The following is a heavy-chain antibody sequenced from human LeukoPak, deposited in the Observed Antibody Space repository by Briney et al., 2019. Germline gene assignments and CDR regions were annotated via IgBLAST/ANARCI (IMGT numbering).Heavy chain of an antibody. CDR1: GYTISSGYY. CDR2: FYYRGNT. CDR3: ARGTGNYADY. V-gene: IGHV4-38-2*02. J-gene: IGHJ4*02. D-gene: IGHD6-13*01. Sequence: SETLSLTCTVSGYTISSGYYWGWIRQTPGKGLEWIGSFYYRGNTYYNPSLKSRVTVSVDTSKNQFSLKLSSVTAADTAVYYCARGTGNYADYWGQGTLVTVSS.